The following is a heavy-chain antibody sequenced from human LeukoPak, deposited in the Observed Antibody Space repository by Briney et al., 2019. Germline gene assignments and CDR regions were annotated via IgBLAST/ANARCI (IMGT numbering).Heavy chain of an antibody. CDR1: GFTFSSYS. CDR2: ISSSSYI. CDR3: AREQDTYYYDSSGHDAFDI. Sequence: PGGSLRLSRAASGFTFSSYSMNWVRQAPGKGLEWVSSISSSSYIYYADSVKGRFTISRDNAKNSLYLQMNSLRAEDTAVYYCAREQDTYYYDSSGHDAFDIWGQGTMVTVSS. J-gene: IGHJ3*02. D-gene: IGHD3-22*01. V-gene: IGHV3-21*01.